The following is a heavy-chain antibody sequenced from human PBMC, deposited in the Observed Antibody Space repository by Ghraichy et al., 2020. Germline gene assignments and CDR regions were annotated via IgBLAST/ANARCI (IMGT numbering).Heavy chain of an antibody. CDR3: TRAGKWLQHYYYYYGMEV. CDR2: IIPTSGVP. Sequence: SVKVSCKAPGDTFRSNALTWVRQAPGQGLEWVGGIIPTSGVPDYAQTFQGRVTITADESTSTVYMELSSLRSDDTAVYYCTRAGKWLQHYYYYYGMEVWGQGTTITVSS. J-gene: IGHJ6*02. CDR1: GDTFRSNA. D-gene: IGHD5-24*01. V-gene: IGHV1-69*13.